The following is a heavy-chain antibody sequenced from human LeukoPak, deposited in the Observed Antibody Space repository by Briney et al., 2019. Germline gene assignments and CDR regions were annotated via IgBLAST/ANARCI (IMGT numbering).Heavy chain of an antibody. D-gene: IGHD3-22*01. CDR3: TTPLHYYDTSGYYSTLMY. CDR1: GFTFSKAW. J-gene: IGHJ4*02. Sequence: GGSLRLSCAASGFTFSKAWMSWVRQAPGKGLEWVGRIKSKTDGGTTDYAAPVKGRFTISRDDSKNTLYLQMNSLKTEDTAVYYCTTPLHYYDTSGYYSTLMYWGQGTLVTVSS. V-gene: IGHV3-15*01. CDR2: IKSKTDGGTT.